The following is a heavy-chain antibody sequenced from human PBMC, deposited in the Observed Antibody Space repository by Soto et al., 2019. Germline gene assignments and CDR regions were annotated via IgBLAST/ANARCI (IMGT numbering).Heavy chain of an antibody. CDR3: ARRATTGTSWFDP. Sequence: GGSLILSCLASGFTFNSYSGNWVRQAPGKGLEWVSYITGSGNTIYYADSVRGRFTISRDNAMNSLYLQMNSLTDEDTAVYYCARRATTGTSWFDPWGQGTLVTVSS. CDR2: ITGSGNTI. J-gene: IGHJ5*02. D-gene: IGHD1-1*01. CDR1: GFTFNSYS. V-gene: IGHV3-48*02.